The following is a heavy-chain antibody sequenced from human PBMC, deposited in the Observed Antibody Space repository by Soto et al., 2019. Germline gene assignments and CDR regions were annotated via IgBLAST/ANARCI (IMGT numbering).Heavy chain of an antibody. CDR3: ARVKATLYRHYYFDY. CDR2: IFDTVST. V-gene: IGHV4-30-4*01. CDR1: CGTVNSGDYF. Sequence: SLTCSVSCGTVNSGDYFWSLIRQRPGKGLEWMGSIFDTVSTYYSPSLKSRVSMSMDTSKHLFSLRLRSLTAADTGVYFCARVKATLYRHYYFDYWGQGTPVTVSS. J-gene: IGHJ4*02. D-gene: IGHD5-12*01.